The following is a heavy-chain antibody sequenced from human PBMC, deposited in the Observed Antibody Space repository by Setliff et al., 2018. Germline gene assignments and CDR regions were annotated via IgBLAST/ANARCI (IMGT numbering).Heavy chain of an antibody. J-gene: IGHJ4*02. V-gene: IGHV3-21*01. CDR2: ISGSGGST. CDR1: GFVFSTYD. CDR3: ARVNDYGDFYFDY. Sequence: GGSLRLSCAASGFVFSTYDMNWVRQAPGKGLEWVSGISGSGGSTYYADSMKGRFTISRDNAKNSLYLQMNSLRAEDTAVYYCARVNDYGDFYFDYWGQGTLVTVSS. D-gene: IGHD4-17*01.